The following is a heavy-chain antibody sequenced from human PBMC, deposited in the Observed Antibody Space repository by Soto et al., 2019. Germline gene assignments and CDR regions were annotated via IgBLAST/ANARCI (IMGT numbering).Heavy chain of an antibody. CDR2: IYYSGST. J-gene: IGHJ3*02. Sequence: PSETLSLTCTVSGGSISSGGSYWSWIRQHPGKGLEWIAYIYYSGSTHYNPSLKSRVAISVDTSKNQFSLKLSSVTAADTAVYYCARAMYYDFWSGPDAFDIWGQGTMVTVSS. CDR1: GGSISSGGSY. V-gene: IGHV4-31*03. CDR3: ARAMYYDFWSGPDAFDI. D-gene: IGHD3-3*01.